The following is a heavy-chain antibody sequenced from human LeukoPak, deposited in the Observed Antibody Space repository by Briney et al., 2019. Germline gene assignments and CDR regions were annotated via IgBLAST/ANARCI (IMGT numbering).Heavy chain of an antibody. V-gene: IGHV3-23*01. J-gene: IGHJ5*02. CDR3: AKDEGDYYDSSPGA. D-gene: IGHD3-22*01. CDR1: GFTFSSYA. Sequence: GGSLRLSCAASGFTFSSYAMSWVRQAPGKGLEWVSAISGSGGSTYYADSVKGRFTISRDNSKNTLYLQMNSLRAEDTAVYYCAKDEGDYYDSSPGAWGQGTLVTVSS. CDR2: ISGSGGST.